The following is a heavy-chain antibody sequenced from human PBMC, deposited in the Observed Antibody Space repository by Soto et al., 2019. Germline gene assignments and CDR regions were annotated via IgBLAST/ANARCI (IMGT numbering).Heavy chain of an antibody. V-gene: IGHV3-23*01. D-gene: IGHD3-9*01. CDR1: GFTFSSYD. J-gene: IGHJ3*02. CDR2: ISGSGGST. Sequence: EVQLLESGGGLVQPGGSLRLSCAASGFTFSSYDMSWVRQAPGKGLEWVSAISGSGGSTYYADSVKGRFTISRDNSKNTLYLQMNSLRAEDTAVYYCAKESYYDILTGYYHDAFDIWGQGTMVTVSS. CDR3: AKESYYDILTGYYHDAFDI.